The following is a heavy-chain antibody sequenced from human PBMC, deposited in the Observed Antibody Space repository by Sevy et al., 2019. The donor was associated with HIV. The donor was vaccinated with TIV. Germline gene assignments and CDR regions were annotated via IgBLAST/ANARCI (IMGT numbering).Heavy chain of an antibody. D-gene: IGHD6-13*01. V-gene: IGHV4-39*02. CDR3: AREAGGYDYDYGMDV. CDR2: IYYNGHT. CDR1: GGTIVSSGHY. J-gene: IGHJ6*02. Sequence: SETLSLTCSVSGGTIVSSGHYWGWIRQTPGKGLEWIGSIYYNGHTYYNPSLNSRLTISIDTSKNQFSLNLGSGTAADTAIYFLAREAGGYDYDYGMDVWGQGTTVTVSS.